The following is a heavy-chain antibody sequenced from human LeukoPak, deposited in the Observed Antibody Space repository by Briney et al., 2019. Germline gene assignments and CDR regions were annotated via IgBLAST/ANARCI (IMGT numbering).Heavy chain of an antibody. CDR2: INPSGGST. V-gene: IGHV1-46*01. CDR3: ARDSDSITIFGVVIYPSAAPGGWFDP. J-gene: IGHJ5*02. CDR1: GYTFTSYY. D-gene: IGHD3-3*01. Sequence: GASVKVSCKASGYTFTSYYMHWVRQAPGQGLEWMGIINPSGGSTSYAQKFQGRVIMTRDTSTSKVYMELSSLRSEDTAVYYCARDSDSITIFGVVIYPSAAPGGWFDPWGQGTLVTVSS.